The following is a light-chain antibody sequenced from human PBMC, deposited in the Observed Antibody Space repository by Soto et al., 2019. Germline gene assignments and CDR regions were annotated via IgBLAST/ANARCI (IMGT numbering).Light chain of an antibody. CDR3: CSYTSSSTYV. J-gene: IGLJ1*01. V-gene: IGLV2-14*01. CDR1: SSDVGGYNY. Sequence: QSALTQPASVSGSPGQSITISCTGTSSDVGGYNYVCWYQQHPGKAPKLMIFDVNNRPSGVSNRFSGSKSGNTASLTISGLQAEDEADYYCCSYTSSSTYVFGTGTQLTVL. CDR2: DVN.